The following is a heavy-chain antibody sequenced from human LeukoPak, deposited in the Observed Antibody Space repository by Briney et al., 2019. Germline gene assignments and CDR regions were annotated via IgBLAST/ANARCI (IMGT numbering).Heavy chain of an antibody. V-gene: IGHV1-69*06. Sequence: ASVKVSCKASGYTFTGYYMHWVRQAPGQGLEWMGGIIPIFGTANYAQKFQGRVTITADKSTSTAYMELSSLRSEDTAVYYCARGPPVDYYYYYMDVWGKGTTVTVSS. D-gene: IGHD5-12*01. CDR2: IIPIFGTA. CDR3: ARGPPVDYYYYYMDV. CDR1: GYTFTGYY. J-gene: IGHJ6*03.